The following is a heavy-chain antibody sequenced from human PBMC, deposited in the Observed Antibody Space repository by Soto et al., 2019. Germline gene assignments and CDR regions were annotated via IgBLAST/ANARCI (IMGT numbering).Heavy chain of an antibody. Sequence: QVQLQESGPGLVKPSETLSLTCTVSGGSVSSGSYYWSWIRQPPGKGLEWIGYIYYSGSTNYNPSLKSRVTISVDTSKNQFSLKLSSVTAADTAVYYCAREMTTRDPGLGLWGRGTLVTVSS. CDR1: GGSVSSGSYY. V-gene: IGHV4-61*01. J-gene: IGHJ2*01. CDR2: IYYSGST. D-gene: IGHD4-17*01. CDR3: AREMTTRDPGLGL.